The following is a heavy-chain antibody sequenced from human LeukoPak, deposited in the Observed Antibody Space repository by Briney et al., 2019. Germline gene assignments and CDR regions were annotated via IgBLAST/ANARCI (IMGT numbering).Heavy chain of an antibody. J-gene: IGHJ4*02. Sequence: GRSLRLSCAASGFTFDDYAMHWVRQAPGKGLEWVSGISWNSGSIGYADSVKGRFTISRDNAKNSLYLQMNSLRAEDTALYYCATLRRDGYNYDYWGQGTLVTLSS. CDR2: ISWNSGSI. D-gene: IGHD5-24*01. CDR3: ATLRRDGYNYDY. V-gene: IGHV3-9*01. CDR1: GFTFDDYA.